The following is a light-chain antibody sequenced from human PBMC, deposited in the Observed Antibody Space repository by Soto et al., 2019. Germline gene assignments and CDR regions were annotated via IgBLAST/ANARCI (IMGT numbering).Light chain of an antibody. V-gene: IGLV2-14*01. CDR1: SSDVGSYNS. J-gene: IGLJ2*01. Sequence: QSVLTQPASVSGSPGQSITISCTGTSSDVGSYNSVSWYQQHPGKAPKLIIYDVSNRPSGVSNRFSGSKSGNTASLTISGLQAEDEADYYCSSYTSSSSVVFGGGTKLTVL. CDR3: SSYTSSSSVV. CDR2: DVS.